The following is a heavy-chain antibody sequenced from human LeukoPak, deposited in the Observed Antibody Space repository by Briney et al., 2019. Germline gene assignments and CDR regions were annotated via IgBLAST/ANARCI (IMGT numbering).Heavy chain of an antibody. CDR2: IIPILGIA. D-gene: IGHD2-21*02. J-gene: IGHJ4*02. V-gene: IGHV1-69*04. CDR3: ARVGLEYCGGDCPPDY. CDR1: GGTFSSYA. Sequence: SVKVSCKASGGTFSSYAISWVRQAPGQGLEWMGRIIPILGIANYAQKFQGRVTITADKSTSTAYMELSSLRSEDTAVYYCARVGLEYCGGDCPPDYWGQGTLVTVSS.